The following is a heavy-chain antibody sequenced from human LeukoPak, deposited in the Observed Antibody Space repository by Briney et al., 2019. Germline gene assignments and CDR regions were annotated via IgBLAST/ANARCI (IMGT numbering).Heavy chain of an antibody. V-gene: IGHV6-1*01. CDR3: VRGVAVSGFDY. D-gene: IGHD5/OR15-5a*01. Sequence: SQTLSLTCAISGDGVSRNSAAWNWIRQSPLRGLEWLGRIYYRSKWFNDYAVSVQSRITINPDTSTNQVSLQLNSVTPEDTAVYYCVRGVAVSGFDYWGQGTLVTVSS. CDR1: GDGVSRNSAA. CDR2: IYYRSKWFN. J-gene: IGHJ4*02.